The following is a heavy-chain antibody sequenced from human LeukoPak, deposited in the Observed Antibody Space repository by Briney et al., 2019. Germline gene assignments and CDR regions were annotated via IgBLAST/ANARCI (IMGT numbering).Heavy chain of an antibody. V-gene: IGHV3-33*01. J-gene: IGHJ6*02. D-gene: IGHD3-10*01. Sequence: GRSLRLSCAASGFTFSSYGMHWVRQAPGKGLEWVAVIWYDGSNKYYADSVKGRFTISRDNSKHTLYLQMNSLRAEDTAVYYCARVRITMVRGAPDGMDVWGQGTTVTVSS. CDR2: IWYDGSNK. CDR1: GFTFSSYG. CDR3: ARVRITMVRGAPDGMDV.